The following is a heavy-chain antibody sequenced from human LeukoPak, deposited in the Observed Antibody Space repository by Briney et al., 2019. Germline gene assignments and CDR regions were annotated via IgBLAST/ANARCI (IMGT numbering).Heavy chain of an antibody. J-gene: IGHJ3*02. D-gene: IGHD3-16*01. CDR3: AKEGGDAFDI. CDR1: GFTFLSYG. Sequence: GGSLRLSCAASGFTFLSYGMHWVRQAPGKGLEWVAFIRYDGSNKYYADSVKGRFTISRDNSKNTLYLQMNSLRAEDTAVYYCAKEGGDAFDIWGQGTMVTVSS. V-gene: IGHV3-30*02. CDR2: IRYDGSNK.